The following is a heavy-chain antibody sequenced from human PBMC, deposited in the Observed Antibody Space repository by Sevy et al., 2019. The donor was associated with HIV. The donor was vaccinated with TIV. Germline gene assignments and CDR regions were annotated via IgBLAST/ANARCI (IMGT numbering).Heavy chain of an antibody. CDR1: GFTFSSYA. CDR3: AKDWNGSTMIVETYYFDY. V-gene: IGHV3-23*01. D-gene: IGHD3-22*01. Sequence: GGSLRLSCAASGFTFSSYAMSWVRQAPGKGLEWVSAISGSGGSTYYADSVKGRFTISRDNSKNTLYLQMNSLRAEDTAVYYCAKDWNGSTMIVETYYFDYWGQGTLVTVSS. J-gene: IGHJ4*02. CDR2: ISGSGGST.